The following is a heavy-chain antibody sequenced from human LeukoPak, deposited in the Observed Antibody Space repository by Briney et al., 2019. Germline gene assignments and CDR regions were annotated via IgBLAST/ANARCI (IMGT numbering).Heavy chain of an antibody. CDR1: GGTFGSHA. Sequence: SVKVSCKASGGTFGSHAISWVRQAPGQGLEWMGRIIPIFGTANYAQKFQGRVTITTDESTSTAYMELSSLRSEDTAVYYCATALDLWFGELSYMDVWGKGTTVTVSS. CDR3: ATALDLWFGELSYMDV. CDR2: IIPIFGTA. J-gene: IGHJ6*03. V-gene: IGHV1-69*05. D-gene: IGHD3-10*01.